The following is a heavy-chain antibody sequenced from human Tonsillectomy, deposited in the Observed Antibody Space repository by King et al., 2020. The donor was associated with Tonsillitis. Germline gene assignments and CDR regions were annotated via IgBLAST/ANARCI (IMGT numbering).Heavy chain of an antibody. Sequence: EVQLVESGGGLEQPGGSLRLSCEASGFSFSTYAMTWVRQAPGKGLEWVSAVGSNGVTYYTDSVKGRFTISRDNDKSTLYLQMTSLRFEDTALYYCARGTGWYSSSWYFDFWGQGSLVTVSS. D-gene: IGHD6-13*01. CDR3: ARGTGWYSSSWYFDF. V-gene: IGHV3-23*04. CDR2: VGSNGVT. J-gene: IGHJ4*02. CDR1: GFSFSTYA.